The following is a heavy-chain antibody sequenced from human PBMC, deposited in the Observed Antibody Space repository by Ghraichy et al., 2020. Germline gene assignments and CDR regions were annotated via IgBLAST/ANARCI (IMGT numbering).Heavy chain of an antibody. J-gene: IGHJ4*02. CDR2: ISGSGGST. CDR1: GFTFSSYA. Sequence: GGSLRLSCAASGFTFSSYAMSWVRQAPGKGLEWVSAISGSGGSTYYADSVKGRFTISRDNSKNTLYLQMNSLRAEDTAVYYCAKSLKSWWELLPGYFDYWGQGTLVTVSS. CDR3: AKSLKSWWELLPGYFDY. V-gene: IGHV3-23*01. D-gene: IGHD1-26*01.